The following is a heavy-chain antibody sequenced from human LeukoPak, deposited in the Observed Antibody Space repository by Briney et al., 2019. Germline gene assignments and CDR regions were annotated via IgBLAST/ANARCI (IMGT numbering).Heavy chain of an antibody. Sequence: SETLSLTCNVSGGSFSAFYWSWIRQPPGEGLEWVGELSHTGNTNYNPSLKSRVTFSVDTSKRQFSLRLKSVTAADTAVYYCARGAYCTSINCYGFDYWGQGILVTVSS. CDR2: LSHTGNT. D-gene: IGHD2-2*01. CDR3: ARGAYCTSINCYGFDY. V-gene: IGHV4-34*01. CDR1: GGSFSAFY. J-gene: IGHJ4*02.